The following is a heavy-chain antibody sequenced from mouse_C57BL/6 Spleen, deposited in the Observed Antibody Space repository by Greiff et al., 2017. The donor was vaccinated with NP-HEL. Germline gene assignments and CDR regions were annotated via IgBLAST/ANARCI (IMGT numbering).Heavy chain of an antibody. V-gene: IGHV1-69*01. CDR3: ARTVGTGTYAMDY. CDR1: GYTFTSYW. D-gene: IGHD4-1*01. CDR2: IDPSDSYT. Sequence: VQLQQPGAELVMPGASVKLSCKASGYTFTSYWMHWVKQRPGQGLEWIGEIDPSDSYTNYNQKFKGKSTLTVDKSSSTAYMQLSSLTSEDSAVYYCARTVGTGTYAMDYWGQGTSVTVSS. J-gene: IGHJ4*01.